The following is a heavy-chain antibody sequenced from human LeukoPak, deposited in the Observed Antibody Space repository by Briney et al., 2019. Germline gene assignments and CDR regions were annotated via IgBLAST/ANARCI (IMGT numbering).Heavy chain of an antibody. CDR1: GFTFDNYA. V-gene: IGHV3-9*01. J-gene: IGHJ3*01. Sequence: GGSLRLSCAAFGFTFDNYAMHWVRQAPGKGLEWVSGITWNSGEIDFADSVKGRVTISRDSATKSVFLQMDSLTTEDTALYYCVKEENPYGSGFDAFDLWGQGTMVTVSS. CDR2: ITWNSGEI. D-gene: IGHD3-10*01. CDR3: VKEENPYGSGFDAFDL.